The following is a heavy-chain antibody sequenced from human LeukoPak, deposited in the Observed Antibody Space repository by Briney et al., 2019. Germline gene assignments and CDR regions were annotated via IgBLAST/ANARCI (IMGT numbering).Heavy chain of an antibody. J-gene: IGHJ4*02. CDR3: ARGGYNYGHYFDY. CDR1: GGSISSYY. Sequence: SETLSLTCTVSGGSISSYYWSWIRQPPGKGLEWIAYMYSSVSTYYNPSLKSRVTISLDTSKNQFSLKLSSVTAADTAVYYCARGGYNYGHYFDYWGQGTLVTVSS. CDR2: MYSSVST. D-gene: IGHD5-18*01. V-gene: IGHV4-4*09.